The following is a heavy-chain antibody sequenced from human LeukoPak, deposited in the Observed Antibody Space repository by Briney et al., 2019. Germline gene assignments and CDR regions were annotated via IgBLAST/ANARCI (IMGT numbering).Heavy chain of an antibody. Sequence: GGSLRLSCAGSGFTFSSYAMSWVRQAPGKGLEWVSAISGSGGSTYYADSVKGRFTISRDNSKNTLYLQMNSLRAEDTAVYYCAKEVGDYYDSSGYYYVPSYYFDYWGQGTLVTVSS. J-gene: IGHJ4*02. V-gene: IGHV3-23*01. CDR2: ISGSGGST. D-gene: IGHD3-22*01. CDR3: AKEVGDYYDSSGYYYVPSYYFDY. CDR1: GFTFSSYA.